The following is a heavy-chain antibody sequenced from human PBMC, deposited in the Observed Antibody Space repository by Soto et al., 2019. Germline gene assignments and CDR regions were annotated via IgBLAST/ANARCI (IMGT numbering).Heavy chain of an antibody. CDR1: GGSITSSTYF. Sequence: SETLSLTCNVSGGSITSSTYFWAWIRQSPDKGLEWIGSVYYTGNTHYNPSLKSRLSMSIDTSKNQFLLNLSSVTAADTAVYYCARPNSWNSHDFQHWGQGTLVTVSS. J-gene: IGHJ1*01. CDR3: ARPNSWNSHDFQH. D-gene: IGHD1-1*01. V-gene: IGHV4-39*01. CDR2: VYYTGNT.